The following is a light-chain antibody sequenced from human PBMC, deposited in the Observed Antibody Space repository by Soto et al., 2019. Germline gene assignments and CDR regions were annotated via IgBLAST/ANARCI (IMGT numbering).Light chain of an antibody. CDR3: SSHAGSNNYV. CDR1: SSNIGSNT. Sequence: QSVLTQPPSASGTPGQRVTISCSGSSSNIGSNTVSWYQQVPGTAPKLLIYSNNQRPSGVPDRFSGSKSGTSASLATSGLQSEDEADYYCSSHAGSNNYVFGTGTKVTVL. J-gene: IGLJ1*01. CDR2: SNN. V-gene: IGLV1-44*01.